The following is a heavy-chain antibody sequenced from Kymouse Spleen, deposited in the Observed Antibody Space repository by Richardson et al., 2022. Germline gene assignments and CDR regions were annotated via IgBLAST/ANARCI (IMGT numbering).Heavy chain of an antibody. CDR2: INHSGST. CDR3: ARIAAGGMDV. V-gene: IGHV4-34*01. CDR1: GGSFSGYY. Sequence: QVQLQQWGAGLLKPSETLSLTCAVYGGSFSGYYWSWIRQPPGKGLEWIGEINHSGSTNYNPSLKSRVTISVDTSKNQFSLKLSSVTAADTAVYYCARIAAGGMDVWGQGTTVTVSS. D-gene: IGHD6-13*01,IGHD6-6*01. J-gene: IGHJ6*02.